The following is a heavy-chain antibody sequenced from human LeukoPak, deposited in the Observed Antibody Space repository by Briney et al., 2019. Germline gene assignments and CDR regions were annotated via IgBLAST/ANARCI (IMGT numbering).Heavy chain of an antibody. CDR3: ARTNYYDSSGYGGHTKYFDY. J-gene: IGHJ4*02. Sequence: SETLSLTCTVSGGSISSYHWSWIRQSPGKGLEWSGYIYYSGSTNYNPSLKSRVTISVDTSKMQFSLKLTSVTAADTAVYYCARTNYYDSSGYGGHTKYFDYWGQGTLVTVSS. D-gene: IGHD3-22*01. V-gene: IGHV4-59*01. CDR2: IYYSGST. CDR1: GGSISSYH.